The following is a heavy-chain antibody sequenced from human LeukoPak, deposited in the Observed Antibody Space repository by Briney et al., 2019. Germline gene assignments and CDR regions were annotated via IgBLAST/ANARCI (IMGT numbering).Heavy chain of an antibody. D-gene: IGHD3-3*01. CDR2: INHSGST. CDR3: ARGQNRLRPYYYYYMDV. CDR1: GGSFSGYY. J-gene: IGHJ6*03. Sequence: SETLSLTCAVYGGSFSGYYWSWLRQPRGKGLEWIGEINHSGSTNYNPSLKSRVTISVDTSKNQFYLKLSSVTAADTAVYYCARGQNRLRPYYYYYMDVWGKGTTVTVSS. V-gene: IGHV4-34*01.